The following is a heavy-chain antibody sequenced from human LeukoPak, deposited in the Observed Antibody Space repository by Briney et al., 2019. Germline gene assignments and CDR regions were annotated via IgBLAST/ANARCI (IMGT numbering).Heavy chain of an antibody. CDR1: GFIFSNSA. D-gene: IGHD3-9*01. CDR3: ARDPTHYLRYGYFDY. Sequence: GGSLRLSCAASGFIFSNSAMNWVRQAPGKGLEWVSSINNDGSYIYYAGSVKGRFTISGDNAKNSLYLRLNNLRVEDTAVYYCARDPTHYLRYGYFDYWGQGTLVTVSS. J-gene: IGHJ4*02. V-gene: IGHV3-21*01. CDR2: INNDGSYI.